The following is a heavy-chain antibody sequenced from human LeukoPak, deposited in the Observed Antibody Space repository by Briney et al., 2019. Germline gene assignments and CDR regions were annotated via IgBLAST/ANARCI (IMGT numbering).Heavy chain of an antibody. CDR3: ARAQGSKRWLQSRPYYFDY. CDR1: GYTFTSYG. V-gene: IGHV1-8*03. CDR2: MNPNSGNT. J-gene: IGHJ4*02. D-gene: IGHD5-24*01. Sequence: GASVKVSCKASGYTFTSYGISWVRQATGQGLEWMGWMNPNSGNTGYAQKFQGRVTITRNTSISTAYMELSSLRSEDTAVYYCARAQGSKRWLQSRPYYFDYWGQGTLVTVSS.